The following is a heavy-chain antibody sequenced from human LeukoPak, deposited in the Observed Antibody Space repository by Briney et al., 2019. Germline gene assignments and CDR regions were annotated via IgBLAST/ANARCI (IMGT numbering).Heavy chain of an antibody. Sequence: ASVKVSCKASGGTFSSYAISWVRQAPGQGLEWMGGIIPIFGTANYAQKFQGRVTITADESTSTAYMELSSLRSEDTAVYYCARGGYSYGYLFDYWGQGTLVTVSS. CDR2: IIPIFGTA. J-gene: IGHJ4*02. V-gene: IGHV1-69*13. CDR1: GGTFSSYA. D-gene: IGHD5-18*01. CDR3: ARGGYSYGYLFDY.